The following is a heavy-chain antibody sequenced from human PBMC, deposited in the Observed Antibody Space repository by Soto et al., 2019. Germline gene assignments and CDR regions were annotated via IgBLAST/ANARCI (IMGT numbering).Heavy chain of an antibody. V-gene: IGHV1-69*15. Sequence: QVQLVQSGAEVKKPGSSVKVSCNASGGTFSTYAIGWVRQAPGQGLEWMGSIIPIFGTANYAPKFQGRVTITADESAGTVYLAMRSLRYEDTAVYYCASPGDHYVHWGQGTLVTVSS. J-gene: IGHJ4*02. CDR2: IIPIFGTA. CDR3: ASPGDHYVH. D-gene: IGHD3-16*01. CDR1: GGTFSTYA.